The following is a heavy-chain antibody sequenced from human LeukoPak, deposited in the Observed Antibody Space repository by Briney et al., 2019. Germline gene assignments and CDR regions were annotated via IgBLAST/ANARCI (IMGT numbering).Heavy chain of an antibody. CDR3: ARRFDI. CDR1: GVSISSNTYF. J-gene: IGHJ3*02. Sequence: SETLSLTCSVSGVSISSNTYFWSWIRQSAGKGLEWIGHFYASGSTNYNPSLRSRVTISVDTSKNQFSLKLSSVTAADTAVYYCARRFDIWGQGTLVTVSS. V-gene: IGHV4-61*09. CDR2: FYASGST.